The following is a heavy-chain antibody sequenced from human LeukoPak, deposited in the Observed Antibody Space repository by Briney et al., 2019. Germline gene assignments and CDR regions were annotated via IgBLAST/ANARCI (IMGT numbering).Heavy chain of an antibody. CDR3: ARVGNYGSGSYYWVDS. V-gene: IGHV3-20*03. CDR1: GFTFDDYA. Sequence: GGSLRLSFAASGFTFDDYAMHWVRQAPGKGLEWVSGIIWNGGSTGYADSVKGRFTISRDNAKNSLYLQMNNLRAEDTALYYCARVGNYGSGSYYWVDSWGQGTLVTVSS. CDR2: IIWNGGST. J-gene: IGHJ4*02. D-gene: IGHD3-10*01.